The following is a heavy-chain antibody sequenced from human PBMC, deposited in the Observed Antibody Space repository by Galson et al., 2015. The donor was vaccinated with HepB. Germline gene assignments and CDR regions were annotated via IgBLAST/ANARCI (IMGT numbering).Heavy chain of an antibody. J-gene: IGHJ2*01. CDR1: GFTFSNYG. Sequence: SLRLSCAASGFTFSNYGMAWVRQAPGKGLEWVAFIRYNGSNKYYVESVKGRFTIYRDNSKNTLYLQMNSLRAEDTAVYYCAKDKNSYYWYFDLWGRGTLVTVSS. V-gene: IGHV3-30*02. CDR2: IRYNGSNK. CDR3: AKDKNSYYWYFDL. D-gene: IGHD1/OR15-1a*01.